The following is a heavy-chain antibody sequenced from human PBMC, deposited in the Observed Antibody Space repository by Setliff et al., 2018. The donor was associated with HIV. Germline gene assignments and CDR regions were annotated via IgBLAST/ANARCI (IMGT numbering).Heavy chain of an antibody. J-gene: IGHJ6*02. D-gene: IGHD6-13*01. Sequence: ASVKVSCKASGYTFTSYDINWVRQATGQGLEWMGWMNPNSGNTGYAQKFQGRVTMTRNTSISTAYMELSSLRSEDTAVYYCAADGTGGGYQQLVLPYYYYGMDVWGQGTTVTVSS. CDR1: GYTFTSYD. V-gene: IGHV1-8*02. CDR3: AADGTGGGYQQLVLPYYYYGMDV. CDR2: MNPNSGNT.